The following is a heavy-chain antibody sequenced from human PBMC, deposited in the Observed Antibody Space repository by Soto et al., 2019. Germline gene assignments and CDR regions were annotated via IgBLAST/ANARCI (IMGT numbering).Heavy chain of an antibody. J-gene: IGHJ2*01. Sequence: SETLSLTCTVSGGSISSGDCYWSWIRQPPGKGLEWIGYIYYSGSTYYNPSLKSRVTISVDTSKNQFSLKLSSVTAADTAVYYCARVGYVGGYCSGGSCYSGQFDLWGRGTLVTVS. CDR1: GGSISSGDCY. D-gene: IGHD2-15*01. V-gene: IGHV4-30-4*01. CDR2: IYYSGST. CDR3: ARVGYVGGYCSGGSCYSGQFDL.